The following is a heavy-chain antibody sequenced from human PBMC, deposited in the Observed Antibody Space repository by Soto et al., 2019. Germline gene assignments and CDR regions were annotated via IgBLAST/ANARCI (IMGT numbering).Heavy chain of an antibody. V-gene: IGHV4-34*01. CDR2: INHSGST. CDR3: ARHTKIAAAGDYYYYYGMDV. D-gene: IGHD6-13*01. J-gene: IGHJ6*02. CDR1: GGSFSGYY. Sequence: PSETLSLTCAVYGGSFSGYYWSWIRQPPGKGLEWIGEINHSGSTYYNPSLKSRVTISVDTSKNQFSLKLSSVTAADTAVYYCARHTKIAAAGDYYYYYGMDVWGQGTTVTVSS.